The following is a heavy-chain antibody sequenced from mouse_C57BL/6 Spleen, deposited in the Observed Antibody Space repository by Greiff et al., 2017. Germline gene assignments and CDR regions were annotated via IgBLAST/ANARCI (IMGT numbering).Heavy chain of an antibody. Sequence: QVQLKQSGAELVRPGTSVKVSCKASGYAFTNYLIEWVKQRPGQGLEWIGVINPGSGGTNYNEKFKSKATLTVDKSSSTAYMQLSSLTSEDSAVYYCAREETYYSNSWFAYWGQGTLVTVSA. D-gene: IGHD2-5*01. CDR1: GYAFTNYL. CDR2: INPGSGGT. CDR3: AREETYYSNSWFAY. J-gene: IGHJ3*01. V-gene: IGHV1-54*01.